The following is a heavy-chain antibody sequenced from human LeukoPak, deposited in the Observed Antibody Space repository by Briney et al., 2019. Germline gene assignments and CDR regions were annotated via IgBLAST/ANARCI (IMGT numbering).Heavy chain of an antibody. Sequence: GGSLRLSCAASGFTFSDYYMSWVRQAPGKGLEWDSYISSSSSYTNYADSVKGRFTISRDNAKNSLYLQMNSLRAEDTAVYYCARAPLLSDVDYWGQGTLVTVSS. CDR2: ISSSSSYT. V-gene: IGHV3-11*06. D-gene: IGHD3-10*01. CDR1: GFTFSDYY. J-gene: IGHJ4*02. CDR3: ARAPLLSDVDY.